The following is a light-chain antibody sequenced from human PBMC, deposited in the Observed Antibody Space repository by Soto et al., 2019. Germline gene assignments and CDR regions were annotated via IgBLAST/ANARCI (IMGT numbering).Light chain of an antibody. CDR2: AAS. V-gene: IGKV1-39*01. CDR3: QQSYSTPQT. J-gene: IGKJ2*01. CDR1: QSISSY. Sequence: DIPMTQSPSSLSASVGDRVTITCRASQSISSYLNWYQQKPGKAPKLLIYAASSLQSGVPSRFSGSGSGTDVTLTISSLQPEDFATYYCQQSYSTPQTFGQGTKLEIK.